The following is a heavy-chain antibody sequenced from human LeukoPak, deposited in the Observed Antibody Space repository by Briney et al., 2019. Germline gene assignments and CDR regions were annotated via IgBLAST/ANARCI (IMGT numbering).Heavy chain of an antibody. Sequence: PSETLSLTCTVSGGSISSYYWSWIRQPPGKGLEWIGYIYYSGSTNYNPSLKSRVTISVDTSKNQFSLKLSSVTAADTAVYYCARDTDYEGLDYWGQGTLVTVSS. J-gene: IGHJ4*02. CDR1: GGSISSYY. CDR3: ARDTDYEGLDY. CDR2: IYYSGST. V-gene: IGHV4-59*01. D-gene: IGHD4-17*01.